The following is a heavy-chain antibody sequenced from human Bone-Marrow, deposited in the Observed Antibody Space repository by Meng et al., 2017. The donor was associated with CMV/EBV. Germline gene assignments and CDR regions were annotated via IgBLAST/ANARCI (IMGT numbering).Heavy chain of an antibody. Sequence: GESLKISCAASGFTFSSYAMHWVRQAPGKGLEWVAVISYDGSNKYYADSVKGRFTISRDNSKNTLYLQMNSLRAEDTAVYYCARDGVVGATRGVYYFDYWGQGTLVTVSS. V-gene: IGHV3-30*04. CDR1: GFTFSSYA. D-gene: IGHD1-26*01. J-gene: IGHJ4*02. CDR3: ARDGVVGATRGVYYFDY. CDR2: ISYDGSNK.